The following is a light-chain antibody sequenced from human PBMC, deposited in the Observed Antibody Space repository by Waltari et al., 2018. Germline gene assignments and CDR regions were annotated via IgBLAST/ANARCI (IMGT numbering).Light chain of an antibody. V-gene: IGKV3-11*01. J-gene: IGKJ3*01. CDR3: QQRSNVLFA. Sequence: EVVLTQSPATLSLSPGEIATLSCRASQSVSSFLAWYHQKPGQAPRLLIYDASNRSTGSPARFSGSGSGTDFTLTISSLEPEDFAVYYCQQRSNVLFAFGPGTKVDFK. CDR2: DAS. CDR1: QSVSSF.